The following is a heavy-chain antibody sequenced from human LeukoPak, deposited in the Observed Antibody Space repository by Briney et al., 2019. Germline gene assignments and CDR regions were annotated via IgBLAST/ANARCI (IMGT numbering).Heavy chain of an antibody. J-gene: IGHJ4*02. V-gene: IGHV1-69*05. D-gene: IGHD2-2*01. Sequence: VASVKVSCMASGGTFSSYAISWVRQAPGQGLEWMGGIIPIFGTANYAQKFQGRVTITTDESTSTAYMELSSLRSEDTAVYYCARAPLYCSSTSCHNTNVDYWGQGTLVTVSS. CDR1: GGTFSSYA. CDR3: ARAPLYCSSTSCHNTNVDY. CDR2: IIPIFGTA.